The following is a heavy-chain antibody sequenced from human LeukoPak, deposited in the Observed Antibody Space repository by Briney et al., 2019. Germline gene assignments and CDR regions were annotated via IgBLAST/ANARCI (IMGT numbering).Heavy chain of an antibody. Sequence: PGGSLRLSCAASGFTFSSYSMNWVRQAPGKGLEWVSSISSSSSYIYYADSVKGRFTISRDNAKNSLYLQMNSLRAEDTAVYYCARGEVVVPAAREAWYYYYGMDVWGQGTTVTVSS. V-gene: IGHV3-21*01. CDR1: GFTFSSYS. CDR2: ISSSSSYI. D-gene: IGHD2-2*01. J-gene: IGHJ6*02. CDR3: ARGEVVVPAAREAWYYYYGMDV.